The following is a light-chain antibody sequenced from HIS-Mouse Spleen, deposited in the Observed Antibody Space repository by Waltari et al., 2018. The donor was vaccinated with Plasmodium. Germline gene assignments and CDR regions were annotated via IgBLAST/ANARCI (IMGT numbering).Light chain of an antibody. CDR1: ALPKKY. Sequence: SYELTQPPSVSVSPGQTARITCSGDALPKKYAYWDQQKSGQAPGLVIYEDSKRPAGIPDRFSGSSSGTMATLTISGAQVEDEADYYWYSTDSSGNHRVFGGGTKLTVL. V-gene: IGLV3-10*01. CDR3: YSTDSSGNHRV. J-gene: IGLJ3*02. CDR2: EDS.